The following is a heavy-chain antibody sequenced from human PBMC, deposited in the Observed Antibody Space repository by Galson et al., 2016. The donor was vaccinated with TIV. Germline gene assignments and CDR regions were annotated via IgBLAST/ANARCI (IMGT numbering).Heavy chain of an antibody. Sequence: PALVKPTQTLTLTCTFSGFSLSDTGVAVGWIRQPPGKALEWLALIYWNGDKHSSPSLKNRLAITTTTSKNQVYLSMTNMDPSDTATYYCAHISYSDFGIYCAFGYWGQGALIIVSS. CDR2: IYWNGDK. D-gene: IGHD3-22*01. CDR3: AHISYSDFGIYCAFGY. CDR1: GFSLSDTGVA. V-gene: IGHV2-5*01. J-gene: IGHJ4*02.